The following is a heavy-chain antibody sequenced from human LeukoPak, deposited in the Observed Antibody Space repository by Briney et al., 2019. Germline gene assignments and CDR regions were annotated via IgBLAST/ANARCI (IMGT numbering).Heavy chain of an antibody. CDR2: IYYSGST. D-gene: IGHD4-17*01. CDR1: GGSISSYY. CDR3: ARAYGDYDPRRY. V-gene: IGHV4-59*01. J-gene: IGHJ4*02. Sequence: SETLSLTCTVSGGSISSYYWSWIRQPPGKGLEWIGYIYYSGSTNYNPSLKSRVTISVDTSKNQFSLKLSSVTAADTAVYYCARAYGDYDPRRYWGQGTLVTVSS.